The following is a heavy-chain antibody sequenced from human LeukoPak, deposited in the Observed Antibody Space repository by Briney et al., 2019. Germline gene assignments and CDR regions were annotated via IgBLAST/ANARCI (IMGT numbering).Heavy chain of an antibody. J-gene: IGHJ5*02. CDR3: ARDKLSYGSGSSRFDP. CDR2: IYYSGST. V-gene: IGHV4-31*03. CDR1: GGSISSGGYY. Sequence: SQTLSLTCTVSGGSISSGGYYWSWIRQHPGKGLEWIGYIYYSGSTYYNPSLKSRVTISVDTSKNQFSLKLSSVTPADTAVYYCARDKLSYGSGSSRFDPWGQGTLVTVSS. D-gene: IGHD3-10*01.